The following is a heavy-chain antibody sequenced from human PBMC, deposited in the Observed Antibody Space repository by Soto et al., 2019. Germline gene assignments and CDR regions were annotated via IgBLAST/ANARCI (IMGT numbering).Heavy chain of an antibody. V-gene: IGHV4-59*01. Sequence: SETLSLTCTVSGGSMSIYYWTWLRQSPGRGLEWIGYISYSGSTYYNPPLKSRVTISADTSKNQFSLRMNSMIAADTAVYYCARADPDASVGYWGQGTLVTVSS. CDR3: ARADPDASVGY. CDR1: GGSMSIYY. J-gene: IGHJ4*02. CDR2: ISYSGST. D-gene: IGHD2-15*01.